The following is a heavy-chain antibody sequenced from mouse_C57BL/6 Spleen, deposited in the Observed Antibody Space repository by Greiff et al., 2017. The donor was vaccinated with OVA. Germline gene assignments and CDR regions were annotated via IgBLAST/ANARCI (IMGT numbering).Heavy chain of an antibody. V-gene: IGHV1-50*01. D-gene: IGHD2-4*01. CDR3: ARKEIYYDYSY. CDR2: IDPSDSYT. CDR1: GYTFTSYW. J-gene: IGHJ2*01. Sequence: VQLQQSGAELVKPGASVKLSCKASGYTFTSYWMQWVKQRPGQGLEWIGEIDPSDSYTNYNQKFKGKATLTVDTSSSTAYMQLSSLTSEDAAVYYCARKEIYYDYSYWGQGTTLTVSS.